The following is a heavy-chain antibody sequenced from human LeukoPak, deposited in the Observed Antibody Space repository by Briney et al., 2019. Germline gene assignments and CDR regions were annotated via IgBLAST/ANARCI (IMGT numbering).Heavy chain of an antibody. CDR1: GGSISSYY. Sequence: SETLSLTCTVSGGSISSYYWSWIRQPAGKGLEWIGCIYTSGSTNYNPSLKSRVTMSVDTSKNQFSLKLSSVTAADTAVYYCASESVYSSTDYWGQGTLVTVSS. V-gene: IGHV4-4*07. D-gene: IGHD6-19*01. J-gene: IGHJ4*02. CDR3: ASESVYSSTDY. CDR2: IYTSGST.